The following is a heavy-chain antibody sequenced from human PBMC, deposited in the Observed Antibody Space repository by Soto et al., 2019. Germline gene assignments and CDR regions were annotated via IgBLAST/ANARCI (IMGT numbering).Heavy chain of an antibody. J-gene: IGHJ5*02. CDR1: GGSISSGDYC. Sequence: QLQLQESGSGLVRPSQTLSLTCAVSGGSISSGDYCWSWIRQPPGKGLEWVGYNYNSGSTHYNPPLKIRVTISVDRSKNQFSLKLTSVTAADTAVYYCARVVVAAQGGWFDPWGQGTLVTVSS. CDR2: NYNSGST. V-gene: IGHV4-30-2*01. CDR3: ARVVVAAQGGWFDP. D-gene: IGHD2-15*01.